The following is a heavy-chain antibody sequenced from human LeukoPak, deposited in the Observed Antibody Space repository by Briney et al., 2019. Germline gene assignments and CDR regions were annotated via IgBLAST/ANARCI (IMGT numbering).Heavy chain of an antibody. V-gene: IGHV3-23*01. CDR3: AKDLPDIVVVPAAQPYYFDY. CDR2: ISGSGGST. D-gene: IGHD2-2*01. Sequence: GGSLRLSCAASGFTFSSYAMSWVRQAPGKGLEWVSAISGSGGSTYYADSVKGRFTISRDNSKNTLYLQMNSLGAEDTAVYYCAKDLPDIVVVPAAQPYYFDYWGQGTLVTVSS. CDR1: GFTFSSYA. J-gene: IGHJ4*02.